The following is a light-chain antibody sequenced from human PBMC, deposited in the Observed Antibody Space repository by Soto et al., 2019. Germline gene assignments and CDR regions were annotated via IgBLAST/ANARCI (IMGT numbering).Light chain of an antibody. V-gene: IGLV1-40*01. CDR3: QSDDSRMTHDV. J-gene: IGLJ1*01. CDR1: SSNIGAGYG. CDR2: GDN. Sequence: QSVLTQPPSVSGAPGQRVTISCTGSSSNIGAGYGVHWYQQLPGTAPKLLIHGDNNPPSVVHGRFSGSSSGTSSSLAIGRLPADDEAHYYCQSDDSRMTHDVFGSGTKLTVL.